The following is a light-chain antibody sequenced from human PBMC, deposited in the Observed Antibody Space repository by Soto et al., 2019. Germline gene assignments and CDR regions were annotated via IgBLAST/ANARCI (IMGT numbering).Light chain of an antibody. CDR3: SSYAGSNNFVV. Sequence: QSPLTQPPSASGSPGQSVTISCTGTSSDVGGYNYVSWYQQHPGKAPKLMIYEVTKRPSGVPDRFSGSKSGNTASLIVSGLQAEDEADYYCSSYAGSNNFVVFGGGTKLTVL. V-gene: IGLV2-8*01. J-gene: IGLJ2*01. CDR1: SSDVGGYNY. CDR2: EVT.